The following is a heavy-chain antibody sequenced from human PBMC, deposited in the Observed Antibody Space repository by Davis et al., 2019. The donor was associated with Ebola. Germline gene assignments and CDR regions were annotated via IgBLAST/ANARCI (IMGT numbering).Heavy chain of an antibody. Sequence: GGSLRLSCAASGFTFSSYAMSWVRQAPGKGLEWVSYISGSSRTIYYADSVKGRFTISRDNAKNSLYLQMYSLRDEDTAVYYCARVNDYWGQGTLVTVSS. CDR1: GFTFSSYA. CDR3: ARVNDY. J-gene: IGHJ4*02. CDR2: ISGSSRTI. V-gene: IGHV3-48*02.